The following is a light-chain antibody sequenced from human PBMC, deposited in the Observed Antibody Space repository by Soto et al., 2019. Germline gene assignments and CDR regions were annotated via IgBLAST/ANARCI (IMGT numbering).Light chain of an antibody. CDR3: SSYTASSTFV. Sequence: ALTQPASVSGSPGQSITISCTGTSSDVGNGQYVSWYQQCPGKAPKLMIYEVSNRPSGVSNRFSASKSGNTAPLTISGLQAEDEGDYYCSSYTASSTFVFGTGTKVTVL. J-gene: IGLJ1*01. CDR1: SSDVGNGQY. V-gene: IGLV2-14*01. CDR2: EVS.